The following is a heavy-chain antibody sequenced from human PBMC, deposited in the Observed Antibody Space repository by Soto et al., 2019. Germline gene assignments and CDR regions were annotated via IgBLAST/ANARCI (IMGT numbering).Heavy chain of an antibody. CDR1: GYTFTSYA. Sequence: ASVKVSCKASGYTFTSYAMHWVRQAPGQRLEWMGWINAGNGNTKYSQKFQGRVTITRDTSASTAYMELSSLRSEDTAVYYCARGGYNWNQLGPRGNWFDPWGQGTLVTVSS. V-gene: IGHV1-3*01. D-gene: IGHD1-20*01. CDR2: INAGNGNT. CDR3: ARGGYNWNQLGPRGNWFDP. J-gene: IGHJ5*02.